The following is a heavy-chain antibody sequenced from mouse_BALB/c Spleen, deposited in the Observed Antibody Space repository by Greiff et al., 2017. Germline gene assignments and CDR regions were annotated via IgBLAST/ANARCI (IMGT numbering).Heavy chain of an antibody. D-gene: IGHD3-1*01. CDR2: INPYNGGT. J-gene: IGHJ3*01. CDR1: GYSFTGYT. Sequence: EVQRVESGPELVKPGASMKISCKASGYSFTGYTMNWVKQSHGKNLEWIGLINPYNGGTSYNQKFKGKATLTVDKSSSTAYMELLSLTSEDSAVYYCAHSSGYVAWFAYWGQGTLVTVSA. V-gene: IGHV1-18*01. CDR3: AHSSGYVAWFAY.